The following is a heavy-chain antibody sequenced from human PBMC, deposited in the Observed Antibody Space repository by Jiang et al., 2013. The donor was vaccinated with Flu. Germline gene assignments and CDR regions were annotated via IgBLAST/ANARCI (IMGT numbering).Heavy chain of an antibody. D-gene: IGHD4-17*01. CDR3: ARRRYGDPGYFDY. V-gene: IGHV1-46*01. J-gene: IGHJ4*02. CDR2: INPSGGST. Sequence: INPSGGSTSYAQKFQGRVTMTRDTSTSTVYMELSSLRSEDTAVYYCARRRYGDPGYFDYWGQGTLVTVSS.